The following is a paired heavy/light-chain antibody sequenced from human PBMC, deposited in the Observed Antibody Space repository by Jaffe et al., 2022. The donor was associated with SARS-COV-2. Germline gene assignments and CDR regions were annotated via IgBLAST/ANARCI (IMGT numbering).Light chain of an antibody. J-gene: IGKJ2*01. Sequence: DIVMTQSPLSLPVTPGEPASISCRSSQSLLHSDGIHYVDWYLQKPGQSPQLLIYMASNRASGVPDRFSGSGSGTDFTLKISRVEAEDVGLYYCMQALEIPPTFGQGTKLDIK. CDR3: MQALEIPPT. CDR2: MAS. V-gene: IGKV2-28*01. CDR1: QSLLHSDGIHY.
Heavy chain of an antibody. CDR3: ARDRMYLYGMDV. V-gene: IGHV3-66*02. CDR2: IYSGGNT. Sequence: EMQLVESGGGLVQPGGSLRLSCAASGFTVSTSFMTWVRQAPGKGLEWVSVIYSGGNTYYADSVKGRFTISRDNSENTLNLQMNSLRVEDTALYYCARDRMYLYGMDVWGQGTTVTVSS. J-gene: IGHJ6*02. CDR1: GFTVSTSF. D-gene: IGHD2-8*01.